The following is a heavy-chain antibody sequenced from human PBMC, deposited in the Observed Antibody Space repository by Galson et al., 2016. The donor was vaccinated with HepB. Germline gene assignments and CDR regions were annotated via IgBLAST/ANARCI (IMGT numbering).Heavy chain of an antibody. CDR3: ARDLDGKYSRGLDY. Sequence: SETLSLTCTVFGGSISVSNWWSWVRQTPGKGLEWIGEIHHSGSTNYNPSLKSRVTISVDKARNQFSLILSSVTAADTAVYYCARDLDGKYSRGLDYWGQGSLVTVSS. D-gene: IGHD2-21*01. CDR2: IHHSGST. J-gene: IGHJ4*02. CDR1: GGSISVSNW. V-gene: IGHV4-4*02.